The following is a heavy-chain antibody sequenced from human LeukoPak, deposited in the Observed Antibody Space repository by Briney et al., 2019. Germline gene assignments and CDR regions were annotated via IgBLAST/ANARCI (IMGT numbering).Heavy chain of an antibody. CDR3: VKWTGYGMN. D-gene: IGHD3/OR15-3a*01. CDR2: ISGSGDNT. CDR1: GFTFSSQS. J-gene: IGHJ4*02. Sequence: PGGSLRLSCAASGFTFSSQSMTWVRQAPGKGLEWVSGISGSGDNTYYGDSVKGRFTISRDNSKSTMYLQMNSLRVEDTAVYYCVKWTGYGMNWGQGTLDTVSS. V-gene: IGHV3-23*01.